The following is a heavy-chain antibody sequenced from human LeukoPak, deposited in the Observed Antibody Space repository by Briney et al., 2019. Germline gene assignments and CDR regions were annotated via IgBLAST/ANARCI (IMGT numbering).Heavy chain of an antibody. J-gene: IGHJ3*02. CDR2: ISGSGGST. Sequence: GGSLRLSCAASGFTFSSYAVSWVRQAPGKGLEWVSAISGSGGSTYYADSVKGRFTISRDNSKNTLYLQMNSLRAEDTAVYYCAKNGRVAGGAFDIWGQGTMVTVSS. D-gene: IGHD2-8*01. CDR3: AKNGRVAGGAFDI. V-gene: IGHV3-23*01. CDR1: GFTFSSYA.